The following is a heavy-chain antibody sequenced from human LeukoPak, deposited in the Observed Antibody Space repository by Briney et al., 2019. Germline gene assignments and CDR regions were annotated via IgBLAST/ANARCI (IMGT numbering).Heavy chain of an antibody. CDR3: ARSYSWLAPFDY. J-gene: IGHJ4*02. D-gene: IGHD6-19*01. CDR1: GITLRSHA. CDR2: ISYDGSNK. V-gene: IGHV3-30*04. Sequence: GSLRISWATPGITLRSHAKDRVRQAPGKGLEGVAVISYDGSNKYYADSVKGRFTISRDNSKNTLYLQMNSLRAEDTAVYYCARSYSWLAPFDYWGQGTLVTVSS.